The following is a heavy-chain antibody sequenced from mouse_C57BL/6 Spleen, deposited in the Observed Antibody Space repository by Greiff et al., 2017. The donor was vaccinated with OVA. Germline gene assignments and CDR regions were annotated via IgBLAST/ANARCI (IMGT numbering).Heavy chain of an antibody. J-gene: IGHJ4*01. D-gene: IGHD4-1*01. CDR2: VNPNNGGT. V-gene: IGHV1-18*01. CDR1: GYTFTDYN. Sequence: EVQLQQSGPELVKPGASVKIPCKASGYTFTDYNMDWVKQRHGQSLEWIGDVNPNNGGTISNQQFKGKATLTVDKSSSTAYMELRSLTSEDTAVYDCARSDWVLYAMDYWGQGTSVTVSS. CDR3: ARSDWVLYAMDY.